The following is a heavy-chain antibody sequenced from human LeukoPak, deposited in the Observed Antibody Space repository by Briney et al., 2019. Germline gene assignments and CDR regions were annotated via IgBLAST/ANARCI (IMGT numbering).Heavy chain of an antibody. CDR3: ARGSVYFDS. Sequence: SETLSLPCTVSGGSIRSYYVSWIRQPPGKGLEGIGYISYTGSTDYNPPLNRRVTISLDMCKKQISLKVSAATAPDTAVYFCARGSVYFDSWGQGKLVTASP. CDR1: GGSIRSYY. CDR2: ISYTGST. J-gene: IGHJ4*02. V-gene: IGHV4-59*01.